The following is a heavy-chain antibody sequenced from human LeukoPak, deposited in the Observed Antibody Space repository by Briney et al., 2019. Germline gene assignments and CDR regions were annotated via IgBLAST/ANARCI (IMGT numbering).Heavy chain of an antibody. V-gene: IGHV4-4*07. CDR2: IYTRGST. CDR3: ARDYYDSRGEAFDI. D-gene: IGHD3-22*01. CDR1: GGSINNYY. Sequence: SETLSLTCTVSGGSINNYYWSWIRQPTGKGLEWIGRIYTRGSTNYNPSLKSRVTMSVDTSKNQFSLKLSSVTAADTAVYYCARDYYDSRGEAFDIWGLGTMVTVSS. J-gene: IGHJ3*02.